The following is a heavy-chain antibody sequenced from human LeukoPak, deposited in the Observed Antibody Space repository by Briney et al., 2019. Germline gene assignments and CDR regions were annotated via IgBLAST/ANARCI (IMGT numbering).Heavy chain of an antibody. CDR3: AKDIGDGYNKYYFDY. CDR2: ISWNSGSI. V-gene: IGHV3-9*01. CDR1: GFTFDDYA. D-gene: IGHD5-24*01. Sequence: GGSLRLSCAASGFTFDDYAMHWVRQAPGKGLEWVSGISWNSGSIGYADSVKGRFTISRDNAKNSLYPQMNSLRAEDTALYYCAKDIGDGYNKYYFDYWGQGTLVTVSS. J-gene: IGHJ4*02.